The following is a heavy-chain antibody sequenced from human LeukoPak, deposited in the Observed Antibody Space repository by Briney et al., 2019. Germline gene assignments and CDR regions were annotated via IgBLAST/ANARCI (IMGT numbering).Heavy chain of an antibody. CDR2: NSGST. V-gene: IGHV4-39*07. CDR1: GGSISSSSYY. CDR3: ARTFYDSSGHPY. J-gene: IGHJ4*02. Sequence: PSETLSLTCTVSGGSISSSSYYWGWIRQPPGKRLEWIGSNSGSTYYNPSLKSRVTISVDTSKNQFSLKLSSVTAADTAVYYCARTFYDSSGHPYWGQGTLVTVSS. D-gene: IGHD3-22*01.